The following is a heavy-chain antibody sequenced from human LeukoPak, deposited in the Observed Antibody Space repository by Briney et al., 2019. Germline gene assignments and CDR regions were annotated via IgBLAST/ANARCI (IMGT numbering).Heavy chain of an antibody. Sequence: GGSLRLSCAASGFTVSSNYMSWVRQAPGKGLEGVSVIYSGGSTYYADSVKGRFTISRDNSKNTLYLQMNSLRAEDTALYYCAREGSDSSGYGAYFDYWGQGTLVTVSS. V-gene: IGHV3-53*01. D-gene: IGHD3-22*01. CDR1: GFTVSSNY. J-gene: IGHJ4*02. CDR2: IYSGGST. CDR3: AREGSDSSGYGAYFDY.